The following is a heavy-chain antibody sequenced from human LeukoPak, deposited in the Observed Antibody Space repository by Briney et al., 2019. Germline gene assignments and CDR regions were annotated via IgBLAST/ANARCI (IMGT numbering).Heavy chain of an antibody. CDR2: IYYSGST. Sequence: SETLSLTCTVSGGSISSSSYYWGWIRQPPGKGLEWIGSIYYSGSTYYNPSLKSRVTISVDTSKNQFSLKLSSVTAADTAVYYCARDYDILTGYRNNWFDPWGQGTLVTVSS. V-gene: IGHV4-39*07. J-gene: IGHJ5*02. CDR1: GGSISSSSYY. D-gene: IGHD3-9*01. CDR3: ARDYDILTGYRNNWFDP.